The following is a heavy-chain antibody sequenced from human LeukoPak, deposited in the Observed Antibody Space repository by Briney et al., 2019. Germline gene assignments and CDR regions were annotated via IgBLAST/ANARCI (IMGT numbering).Heavy chain of an antibody. J-gene: IGHJ4*02. CDR1: GFTVSSNY. Sequence: PGGSLRLSCAASGFTVSSNYMSWVRQAPGKGLEWVSVIYSGGSTYYADSVKGRFAISRDNSKNTLYLQMNSLRAEDTAVYYCARAPSVAGTFIWGQGTLVTVSS. CDR2: IYSGGST. CDR3: ARAPSVAGTFI. D-gene: IGHD6-19*01. V-gene: IGHV3-66*01.